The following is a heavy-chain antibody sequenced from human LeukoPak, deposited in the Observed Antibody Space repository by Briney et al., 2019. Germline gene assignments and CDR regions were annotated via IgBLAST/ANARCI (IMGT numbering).Heavy chain of an antibody. V-gene: IGHV1-69*04. Sequence: SVKVSCKASGYTFTSYGISWVRQAPGQGLEWMGRIIPILGIANYAQKFQGRVTITADKSTSTAYMELSSLRSEDTAVYYCASTYFTTHHIDYWGQGTLVTVSS. CDR1: GYTFTSYG. J-gene: IGHJ4*02. CDR2: IIPILGIA. D-gene: IGHD1-1*01. CDR3: ASTYFTTHHIDY.